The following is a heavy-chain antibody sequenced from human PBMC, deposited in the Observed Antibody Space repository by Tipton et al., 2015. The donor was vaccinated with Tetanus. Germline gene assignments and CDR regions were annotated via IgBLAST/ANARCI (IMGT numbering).Heavy chain of an antibody. Sequence: QLVQSGAEVKKPGESLKISCKGSGYSFTSYWIGWVRQTPGKGLEWMGSIYPADSDTRYSPSFQGQVTISADKSITTAYLQWSSLKASDTAIYYCARAQCTDGVCVFNYWGQGTVVSVYS. V-gene: IGHV5-51*03. D-gene: IGHD2-8*01. CDR1: GYSFTSYW. CDR3: ARAQCTDGVCVFNY. J-gene: IGHJ4*02. CDR2: IYPADSDT.